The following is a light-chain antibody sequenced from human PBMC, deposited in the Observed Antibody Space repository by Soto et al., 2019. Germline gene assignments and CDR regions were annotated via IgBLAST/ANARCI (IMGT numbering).Light chain of an antibody. CDR1: SSNIGSDY. CDR3: GEWERRLSGGV. CDR2: ENN. J-gene: IGLJ2*01. Sequence: QSVLTQPPSVSAAPGQKVTISCSGSSSNIGSDYVSWYQQLPGTAPKLLIYENNKRPSGIPDRFSGSKSGTSATLGITGLQTGDEADYYCGEWERRLSGGVVGGGTQLTVL. V-gene: IGLV1-51*02.